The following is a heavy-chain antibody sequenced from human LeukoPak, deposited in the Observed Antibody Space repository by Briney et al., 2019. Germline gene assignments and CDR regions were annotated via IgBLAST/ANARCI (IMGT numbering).Heavy chain of an antibody. CDR2: LNYSGRT. CDR3: ARNPSLHIVVVTAIDY. V-gene: IGHV4-39*01. CDR1: GDSISSCFYY. J-gene: IGHJ4*02. D-gene: IGHD2-21*02. Sequence: SETLSLTCTVSGDSISSCFYYWGWIRQPPGKGLKWIGNLNYSGRTYYTPSLKSRVTISVDTPKNQFTLKLSSVTAADTAVYYCARNPSLHIVVVTAIDYWGLGTLVTVSS.